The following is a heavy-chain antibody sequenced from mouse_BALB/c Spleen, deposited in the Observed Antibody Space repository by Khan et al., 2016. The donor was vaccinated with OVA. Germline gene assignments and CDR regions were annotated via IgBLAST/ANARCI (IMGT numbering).Heavy chain of an antibody. CDR1: GYSFTGDNV. V-gene: IGHV3-2*02. Sequence: VQLKESGPGLVKPSESLSLTCTVTGYSFTGDNVWYWNRQFTGNKLWWMVYISSSGGTNYNPDLKSRISMTGDTSKNQFFLEFTSVTTEDTATYYCARDGARYNYAIDYWGQGTSVTVSS. CDR2: ISSSGGT. CDR3: ARDGARYNYAIDY. D-gene: IGHD1-1*02. J-gene: IGHJ4*01.